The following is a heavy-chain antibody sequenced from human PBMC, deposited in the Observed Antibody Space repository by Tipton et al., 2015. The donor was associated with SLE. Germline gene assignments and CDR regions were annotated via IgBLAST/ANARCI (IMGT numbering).Heavy chain of an antibody. V-gene: IGHV4-34*01. Sequence: TLSLTCTVSGYSISSNYYWTWIRQPPGKGLEWIGEINHSGSTIYNPSLKSRVTMSIDMSKNQFSLKLSSVTAADTAVYYCARGRVRRLGLNYWGQGTLVTVSS. J-gene: IGHJ4*02. CDR3: ARGRVRRLGLNY. D-gene: IGHD4-23*01. CDR1: GYSISSNYY. CDR2: INHSGST.